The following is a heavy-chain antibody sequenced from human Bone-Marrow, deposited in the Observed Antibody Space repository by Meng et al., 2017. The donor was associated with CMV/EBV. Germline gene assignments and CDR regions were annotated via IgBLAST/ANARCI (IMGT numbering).Heavy chain of an antibody. V-gene: IGHV4-31*03. CDR2: IFHSGST. D-gene: IGHD3-10*01. Sequence: SETLSLTCTVSGASIRNNLYWWNWIRQSPGKGLEWIGYIFHSGSTTHNPSLWSRVSMSVDTSKSQFSLHLRSVTAADTAVYFCARSYRSEWSYGPEGTFEVWGQGTVVTVSS. CDR3: ARSYRSEWSYGPEGTFEV. J-gene: IGHJ3*01. CDR1: GASIRNNLYW.